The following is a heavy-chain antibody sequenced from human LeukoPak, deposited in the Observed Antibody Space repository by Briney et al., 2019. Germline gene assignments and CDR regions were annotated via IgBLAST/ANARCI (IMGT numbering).Heavy chain of an antibody. V-gene: IGHV1-18*01. Sequence: ASVKVSCKASGYTFTSYGISWVRQAPGQGLEWMGWISAYNGNTNYAQKLQGRVTMTTDTSTSTAYMELRSLRSDDTAVYYCARSSSPVYYYYGMDGWGQGTTVTVSS. J-gene: IGHJ6*02. D-gene: IGHD2-2*01. CDR1: GYTFTSYG. CDR2: ISAYNGNT. CDR3: ARSSSPVYYYYGMDG.